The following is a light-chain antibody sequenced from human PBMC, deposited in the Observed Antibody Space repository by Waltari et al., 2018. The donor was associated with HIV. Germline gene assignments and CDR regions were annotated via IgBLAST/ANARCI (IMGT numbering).Light chain of an antibody. Sequence: EIALTQSPGTLSLSPWERATLSCRASQTISSTYLAWYQQKPGQAPRRLIYGASSRATGIPDRFSGSGSGTDFTLTISSLEPEDCAVYYCQQYIGSPRTFGQGTKVELK. CDR3: QQYIGSPRT. V-gene: IGKV3-20*01. CDR1: QTISSTY. CDR2: GAS. J-gene: IGKJ1*01.